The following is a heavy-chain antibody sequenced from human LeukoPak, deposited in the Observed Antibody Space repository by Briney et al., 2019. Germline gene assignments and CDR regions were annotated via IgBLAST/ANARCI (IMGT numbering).Heavy chain of an antibody. CDR2: IIPILGIA. CDR3: AKDRPVDIVATITEMYSSGWYLDY. J-gene: IGHJ4*02. CDR1: GYTFTSYG. D-gene: IGHD5-12*01. V-gene: IGHV1-69*04. Sequence: ASVKVSCKASGYTFTSYGISWVRQAPGQGLEWMGRIIPILGIANYAQKFQGRVTITADKSTSTAYMELSSLRSEDTAVYYCAKDRPVDIVATITEMYSSGWYLDYWGQGTLVTVSS.